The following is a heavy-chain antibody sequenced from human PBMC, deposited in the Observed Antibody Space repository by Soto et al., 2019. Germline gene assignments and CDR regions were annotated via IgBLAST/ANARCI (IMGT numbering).Heavy chain of an antibody. CDR1: GFTFSNYG. J-gene: IGHJ4*02. CDR3: AKETQNYVSPSLDF. Sequence: PGGSLRLSCAGSGFTFSNYGMQWVRQAPGKGLEWIAVISHDGSLRLYADSVKGRFTISRDSPKNTLDLQMNSLRTDDTAVYYCAKETQNYVSPSLDFWGRGTLVTVSS. D-gene: IGHD3-10*02. V-gene: IGHV3-30*18. CDR2: ISHDGSLR.